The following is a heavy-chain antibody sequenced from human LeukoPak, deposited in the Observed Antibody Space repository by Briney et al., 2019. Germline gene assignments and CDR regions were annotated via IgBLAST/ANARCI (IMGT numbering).Heavy chain of an antibody. V-gene: IGHV1-46*01. J-gene: IGHJ4*02. CDR2: INPSGGST. CDR3: ARELSPSGNYDC. Sequence: ASVKVSCKASGYAFTSYHMHWVRQAPGQGVEWMGIINPSGGSTSYAQKFQGRVTVTRDTSTSTVYMELSSPRSEDTAVYYCARELSPSGNYDCWGQGTLVTVSS. CDR1: GYAFTSYH. D-gene: IGHD1-26*01.